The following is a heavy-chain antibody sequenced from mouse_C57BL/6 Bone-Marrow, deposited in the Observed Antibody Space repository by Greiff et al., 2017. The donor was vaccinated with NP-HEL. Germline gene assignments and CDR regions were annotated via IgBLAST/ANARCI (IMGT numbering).Heavy chain of an antibody. V-gene: IGHV5-4*03. Sequence: EVMLVESGGGLVKPGGSLKLSCAASGFTFSSYAMSWVRQTPEKRLEWVATISDGGSYTYYPDNVKGRFTISRDNAKNNLYLQMSHLKSDDTAMYYCARAFYYYSMDYWGQGTSVTVSS. CDR1: GFTFSSYA. J-gene: IGHJ4*01. CDR3: ARAFYYYSMDY. CDR2: ISDGGSYT.